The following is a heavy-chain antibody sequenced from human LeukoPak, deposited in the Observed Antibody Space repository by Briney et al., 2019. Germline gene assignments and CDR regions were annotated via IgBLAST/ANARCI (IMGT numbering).Heavy chain of an antibody. D-gene: IGHD5-18*01. Sequence: PSQTLSLTCTVSGGSISSGDYYWGWIRQPPGKGLEWIVYLYYSGSNYYNPSLRSRVTISVDTSKNQFSLKLSSVTAADTAVYYCARAIQLWRWFDYWGQGTLVTVSS. CDR3: ARAIQLWRWFDY. J-gene: IGHJ4*02. CDR1: GGSISSGDYY. V-gene: IGHV4-30-4*08. CDR2: LYYSGSN.